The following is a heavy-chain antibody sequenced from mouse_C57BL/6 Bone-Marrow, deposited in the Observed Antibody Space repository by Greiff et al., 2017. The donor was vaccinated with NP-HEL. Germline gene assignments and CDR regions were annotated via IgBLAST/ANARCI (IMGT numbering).Heavy chain of an antibody. CDR3: ARDYGSLDY. D-gene: IGHD1-1*01. V-gene: IGHV5-12*01. CDR2: ISNGGGST. CDR1: GFTFSDYY. J-gene: IGHJ2*01. Sequence: DVMLVESGGGLVQPGGSLKLSCAASGFTFSDYYMYWVRQTPEKRLEWVAYISNGGGSTYYPDTVKGRFTISRDNAKNTLYLQMSRLKSEDTAMYYCARDYGSLDYWGQGTTLTVSS.